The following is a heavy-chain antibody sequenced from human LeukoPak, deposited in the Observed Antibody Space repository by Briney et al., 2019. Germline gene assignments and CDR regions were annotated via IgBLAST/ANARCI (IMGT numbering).Heavy chain of an antibody. CDR1: GYTFTSYY. Sequence: GASVKVSCXASGYTFTSYYMHWVRQAPGQGLEWMGRINPNSGGTNYAQKFQGRVTMTRDTSISTAHMELSRLRSDDTAVYYCARDPVYYDSSGYNDAFDIWGQGTMVTVSS. CDR3: ARDPVYYDSSGYNDAFDI. CDR2: INPNSGGT. D-gene: IGHD3-22*01. J-gene: IGHJ3*02. V-gene: IGHV1-2*06.